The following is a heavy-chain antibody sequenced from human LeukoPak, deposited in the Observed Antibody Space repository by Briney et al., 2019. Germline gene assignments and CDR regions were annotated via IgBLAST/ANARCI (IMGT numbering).Heavy chain of an antibody. CDR3: VKSGGYYYMDA. D-gene: IGHD3-16*01. J-gene: IGHJ6*03. V-gene: IGHV3-48*04. CDR2: ISGDGNAK. Sequence: GGSLRLSCAASGFSFSSYSINWVRQAPGKGLEWVSYISGDGNAKHYTDSVKGRFTIYRDNDMNSLYLEMASLRVEDSALYYCVKSGGYYYMDAWGKGTPVTVSS. CDR1: GFSFSSYS.